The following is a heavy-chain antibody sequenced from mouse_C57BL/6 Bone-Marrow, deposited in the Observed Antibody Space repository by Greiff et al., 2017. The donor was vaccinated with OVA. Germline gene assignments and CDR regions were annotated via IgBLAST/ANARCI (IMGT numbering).Heavy chain of an antibody. J-gene: IGHJ1*03. CDR2: IHPNSGST. CDR1: GYTFTSYW. CDR3: ARCDGNYVPYWYFDV. Sequence: VQVVESGPELVKPGASVKMSCKASGYTFTSYWMHWVKQRPGQGLEWIGMIHPNSGSTNYNEKFKSKATLTVDKSSSTAYMQLSSLTSEDSAVYYGARCDGNYVPYWYFDVWGTGTTVTVSS. D-gene: IGHD2-1*01. V-gene: IGHV1-64*01.